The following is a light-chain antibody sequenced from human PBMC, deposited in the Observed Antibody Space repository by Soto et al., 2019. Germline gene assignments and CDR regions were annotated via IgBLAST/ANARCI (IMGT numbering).Light chain of an antibody. Sequence: QSMLRHPASVSWSPGQSITISCTGTSSDVGSYNLVSWYQQHPGKAPKLMIYEGSKRPSGVSNRFSGSKSGNTASLTISGLQAEDEADYHCSSYAGTYTLYFFGTGTKVTVL. CDR2: EGS. V-gene: IGLV2-14*02. CDR3: SSYAGTYTLYF. J-gene: IGLJ1*01. CDR1: SSDVGSYNL.